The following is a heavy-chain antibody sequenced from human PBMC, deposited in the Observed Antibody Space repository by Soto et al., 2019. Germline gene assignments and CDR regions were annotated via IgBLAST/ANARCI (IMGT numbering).Heavy chain of an antibody. D-gene: IGHD6-19*01. CDR2: IYHSGST. V-gene: IGHV4-4*02. Sequence: SETLSLTCAVSGGSISSSNWWSWVRQPPGKGLEWIGEIYHSGSTNYNPSLKSRVTISVDKSKNQFSLKLSSVTAADTAVYYCARIKGIAVAGTDLYYYYGMDVWGQGTTVTVSS. CDR1: GGSISSSNW. CDR3: ARIKGIAVAGTDLYYYYGMDV. J-gene: IGHJ6*02.